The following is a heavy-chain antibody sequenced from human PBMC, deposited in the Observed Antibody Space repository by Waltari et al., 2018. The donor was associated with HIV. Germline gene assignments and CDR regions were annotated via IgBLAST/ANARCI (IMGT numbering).Heavy chain of an antibody. Sequence: VESGGGLVKPEGSLRLSCAASGFTFSNYIINCVRRAPGKGLEWVSSISSSSSYIYYEDSVKGRFTISRDNAKNSLYLQMNSLRVDDTAVYYCARDSNTMVGAFDYWGQGTLVTVSS. CDR3: ARDSNTMVGAFDY. V-gene: IGHV3-21*01. CDR2: ISSSSSYI. J-gene: IGHJ4*02. D-gene: IGHD3-10*01. CDR1: GFTFSNYI.